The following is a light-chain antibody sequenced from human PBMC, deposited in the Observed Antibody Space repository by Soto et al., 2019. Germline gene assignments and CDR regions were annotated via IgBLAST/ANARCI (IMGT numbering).Light chain of an antibody. CDR2: DAS. Sequence: DIQVTQSPSTLSASVGDRVTITCRASQSISRWLAWHQQKPGKAPRLLIYDASSLESGVPSRFSGSGSGTEFTLTISSLQPDDFATYYCQQANSFPLTFGGGTKVAIK. CDR1: QSISRW. J-gene: IGKJ4*01. V-gene: IGKV1-5*01. CDR3: QQANSFPLT.